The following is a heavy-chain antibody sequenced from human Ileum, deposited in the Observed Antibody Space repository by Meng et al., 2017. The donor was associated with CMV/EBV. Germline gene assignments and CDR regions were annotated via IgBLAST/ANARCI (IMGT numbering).Heavy chain of an antibody. J-gene: IGHJ5*02. Sequence: GESLKISCAASGFTFSSYWMHWVRQAPGKGLVWVSRINSDGSSTSYADSVKGRFTISRANAKNTLYLQMNSLRAEDTAVCYCARDRWVVPAAIPPRNWFDPWGQGTLVTVSS. CDR2: INSDGSST. V-gene: IGHV3-74*01. CDR3: ARDRWVVPAAIPPRNWFDP. D-gene: IGHD2-2*02. CDR1: GFTFSSYW.